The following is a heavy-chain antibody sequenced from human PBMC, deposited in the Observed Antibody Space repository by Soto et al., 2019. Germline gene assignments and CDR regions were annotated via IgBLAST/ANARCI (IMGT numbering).Heavy chain of an antibody. CDR1: GFTFSSYE. CDR3: ARPRPITMIVGSNWFDP. CDR2: ISSSGSTI. Sequence: HPGGSLRLSCAASGFTFSSYEMNWVRQAPGKGLEWVSYISSSGSTIYYADSVKGRFTISRDNAKNSLYLQMNSLRAEDTAVYYRARPRPITMIVGSNWFDPWGQGTLVTVSS. D-gene: IGHD3-22*01. J-gene: IGHJ5*02. V-gene: IGHV3-48*03.